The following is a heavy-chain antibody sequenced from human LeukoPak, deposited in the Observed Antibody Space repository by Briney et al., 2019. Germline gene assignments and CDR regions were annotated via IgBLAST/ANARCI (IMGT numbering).Heavy chain of an antibody. CDR2: INHCGIT. CDR3: ANPARDFADSGAITW. J-gene: IGHJ4*02. D-gene: IGHD4-17*01. Sequence: SETLSLTCAVYGGSFSYYYWSWIRQPPGKGLEWIGEINHCGITNYNPSLKSRVTISADTSKNQFSLKLTSVTAADTAVYYCANPARDFADSGAITWWGQGTLVTVSS. V-gene: IGHV4-34*01. CDR1: GGSFSYYY.